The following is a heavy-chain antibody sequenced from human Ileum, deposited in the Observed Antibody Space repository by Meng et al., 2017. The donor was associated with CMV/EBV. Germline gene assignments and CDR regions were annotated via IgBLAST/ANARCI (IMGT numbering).Heavy chain of an antibody. Sequence: ASGFTFSSYSMTWVRQAPGKGLEWVSSISSSSTYIYYADSVKGRFTISRDNAINSLFLQMNSLSAEDTAVYYCARVARHSTVNTVDYWGQGTLVTVSS. CDR2: ISSSSTYI. J-gene: IGHJ4*02. V-gene: IGHV3-21*01. CDR1: GFTFSSYS. D-gene: IGHD4-11*01. CDR3: ARVARHSTVNTVDY.